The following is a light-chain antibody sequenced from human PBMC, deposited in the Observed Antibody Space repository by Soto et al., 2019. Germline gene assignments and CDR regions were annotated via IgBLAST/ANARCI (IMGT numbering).Light chain of an antibody. V-gene: IGKV3-11*01. CDR1: QSVSSY. CDR2: DAS. J-gene: IGKJ4*01. Sequence: EIVLTQSPATLSLSPGERATLSCRASQSVSSYLAWYQQKPGQAPRLLIYDASNRATGIPARFSGSGSGTAFALTVSSLEPEDFVVYCCQQRSNWPPLLTFGGGTKVEIK. CDR3: QQRSNWPPLLT.